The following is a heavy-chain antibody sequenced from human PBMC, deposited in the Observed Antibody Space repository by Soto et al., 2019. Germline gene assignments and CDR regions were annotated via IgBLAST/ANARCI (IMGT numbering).Heavy chain of an antibody. V-gene: IGHV3-33*01. D-gene: IGHD3-9*01. CDR1: GFTFSSYG. CDR3: AREGAEGDWLLVSHLGFDP. CDR2: IWYDGSNK. Sequence: GGSLRLSCAASGFTFSSYGMHWVRQAPGKGLEWVAVIWYDGSNKYYADSVKGRFTISRDNSKNTLYLQMNSLRAEDTAVYYCAREGAEGDWLLVSHLGFDPWGQGTLVTVSS. J-gene: IGHJ5*02.